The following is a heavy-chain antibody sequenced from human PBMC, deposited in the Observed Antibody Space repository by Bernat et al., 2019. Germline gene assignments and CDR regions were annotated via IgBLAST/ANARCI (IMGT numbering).Heavy chain of an antibody. CDR3: TRLSVMYYYGCGGYGMDV. J-gene: IGHJ6*02. D-gene: IGHD3-10*01. V-gene: IGHV3-49*04. CDR1: GFTFGDYA. Sequence: EVQLVESGGGLVQPGRSLRLSCTASGFTFGDYAMSWVRQAPGKGLEWVGFIRSKAHGGTKEYAASVKGRFTISRDDSKTIAYLKMNSLKTEDTAVYYCTRLSVMYYYGCGGYGMDVWGQGTTVTVSS. CDR2: IRSKAHGGTK.